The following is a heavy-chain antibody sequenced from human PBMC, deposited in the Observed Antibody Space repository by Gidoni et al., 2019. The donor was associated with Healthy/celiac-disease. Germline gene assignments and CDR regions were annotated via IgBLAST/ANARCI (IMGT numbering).Heavy chain of an antibody. D-gene: IGHD3-22*01. V-gene: IGHV1-18*01. J-gene: IGHJ4*02. CDR2: ISAYNGNT. CDR3: ARDSTGSYYYYDSSEGSFDY. Sequence: QVQLVQSGAEVKKPGASVKVSCKASGYTFTSYGISWLRQAPGQGLAWMGWISAYNGNTNYAQKLQGRVTMTTDTSTSTAYMELRSLRSDGTAVYYCARDSTGSYYYYDSSEGSFDYWGQGTLVTVSS. CDR1: GYTFTSYG.